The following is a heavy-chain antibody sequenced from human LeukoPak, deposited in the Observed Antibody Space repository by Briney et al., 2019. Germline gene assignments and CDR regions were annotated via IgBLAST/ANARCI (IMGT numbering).Heavy chain of an antibody. V-gene: IGHV3-48*02. Sequence: GGSLRLSCAASGFTFSTYSMNWVRQAPGKGLEWVSYISSDSSSINYADSVKGRFTISRDNAKNSLYLQMDSLRDEDTAVYYCARAHYYDFWSGYYHGAFDYWGQGTLVTVSS. CDR2: ISSDSSSI. CDR3: ARAHYYDFWSGYYHGAFDY. J-gene: IGHJ4*02. CDR1: GFTFSTYS. D-gene: IGHD3-3*01.